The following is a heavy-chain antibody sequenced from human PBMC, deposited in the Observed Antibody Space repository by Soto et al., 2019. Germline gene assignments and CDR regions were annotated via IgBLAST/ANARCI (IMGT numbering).Heavy chain of an antibody. Sequence: GGSLRLSCAASGFTFSDYYMSWIRQAPGKGLEWVSYISSSSSYTNYADSVKGRFTISRDNAKNSLYLQMNSLRAEDTAVYYCAGASSGSYYFDYWGPATLVTLSS. CDR2: ISSSSSYT. CDR1: GFTFSDYY. J-gene: IGHJ4*02. CDR3: AGASSGSYYFDY. D-gene: IGHD6-19*01. V-gene: IGHV3-11*06.